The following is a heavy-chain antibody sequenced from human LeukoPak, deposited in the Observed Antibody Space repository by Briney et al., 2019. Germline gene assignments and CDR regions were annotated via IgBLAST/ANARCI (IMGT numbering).Heavy chain of an antibody. V-gene: IGHV1-18*01. CDR1: GYTFTSYG. D-gene: IGHD2-15*01. J-gene: IGHJ6*03. Sequence: GASVKVSCKASGYTFTSYGISWVRQAPGLGLEWMGWISAYNGNTNYAQKLQGRVTMTTDTSTSTAYMELRSLRSDDTAVYYCAREEANCSGGSCYLSYMDVWGKGTTVTVSS. CDR2: ISAYNGNT. CDR3: AREEANCSGGSCYLSYMDV.